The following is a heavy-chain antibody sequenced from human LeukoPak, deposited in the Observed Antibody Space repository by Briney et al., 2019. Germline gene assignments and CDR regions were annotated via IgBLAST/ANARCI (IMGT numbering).Heavy chain of an antibody. CDR2: ISSNGKTI. CDR1: GFTFSTYE. D-gene: IGHD2-21*01. CDR3: AALWSFDH. J-gene: IGHJ4*02. V-gene: IGHV3-48*03. Sequence: GGSLRLSCAASGFTFSTYEMNWVRQAPGKGLEWISYISSNGKTIYYSDSVKGRFTISRDNAKNSLYLQMNSLRAEDTAVYYCAALWSFDHWGQGTLVSVSS.